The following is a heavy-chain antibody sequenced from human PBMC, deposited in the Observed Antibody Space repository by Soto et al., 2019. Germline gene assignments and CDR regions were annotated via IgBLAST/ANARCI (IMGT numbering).Heavy chain of an antibody. CDR1: GGSITSIGYY. Sequence: QLQLQESGPGLVKPSETLSLSCTVSGGSITSIGYYWGWVRQSPGRGLECIGSIYFDGSTYYNPSLKSRVTISVDTSKNQFSLKLSSVTAADTAVYFCARHSYSSGLYKNVFDIWGQGTMVTVSA. CDR3: ARHSYSSGLYKNVFDI. CDR2: IYFDGST. J-gene: IGHJ3*02. V-gene: IGHV4-39*01. D-gene: IGHD6-19*01.